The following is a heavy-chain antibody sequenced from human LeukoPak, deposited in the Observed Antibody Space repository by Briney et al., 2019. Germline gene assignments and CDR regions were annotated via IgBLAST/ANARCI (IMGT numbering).Heavy chain of an antibody. CDR1: GDYITTTNYY. Sequence: PSETLSLTCNASGDYITTTNYYWAWIRQPPGKGLEWIASVFYSGTTYYNPSLKSRVTISMDTSRKQISLRLTSVTATDTAIYYCARRSRLYRHETTGYHDSWGQGTLVTVSS. V-gene: IGHV4-39*01. J-gene: IGHJ4*02. CDR2: VFYSGTT. CDR3: ARRSRLYRHETTGYHDS. D-gene: IGHD3-9*01.